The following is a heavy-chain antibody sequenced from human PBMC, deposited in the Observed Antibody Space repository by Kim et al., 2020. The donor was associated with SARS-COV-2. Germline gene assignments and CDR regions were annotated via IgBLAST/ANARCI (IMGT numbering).Heavy chain of an antibody. CDR2: FDPEDGET. CDR1: GYTLTELS. Sequence: SVKVSCKVSGYTLTELSMHWVRQAPGKGLDWMGGFDPEDGETIYAQKFQGRVTMTEDTSPDTAYMDLSSLRPEDTSVYYRATVLQPGISVAGPSAYYYY. J-gene: IGHJ6*01. V-gene: IGHV1-24*01. D-gene: IGHD6-19*01. CDR3: ATVLQPGISVAGPSAYYYY.